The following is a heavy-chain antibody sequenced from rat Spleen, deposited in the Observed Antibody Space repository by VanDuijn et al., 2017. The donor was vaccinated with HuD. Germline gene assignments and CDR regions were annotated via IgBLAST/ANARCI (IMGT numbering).Heavy chain of an antibody. J-gene: IGHJ4*01. CDR1: GFTFSDYY. Sequence: EVQLVESGGGLVQPGRSLKLSCAASGFTFSDYYMAWVRQAPKKGLEWVASISYEGSSTYDGDSVKGRFTVSRDNAKSTLYLQMSSLRSEDTATYYCARHSAPPYYVMDAWGQGASVTVSS. CDR3: ARHSAPPYYVMDA. CDR2: ISYEGSST. D-gene: IGHD3-1*01. V-gene: IGHV5-22*01.